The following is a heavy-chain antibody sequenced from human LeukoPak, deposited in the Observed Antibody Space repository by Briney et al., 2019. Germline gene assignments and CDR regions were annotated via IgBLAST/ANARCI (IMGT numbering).Heavy chain of an antibody. V-gene: IGHV3-74*01. J-gene: IGHJ4*02. CDR1: GFTFSSYW. D-gene: IGHD6-13*01. Sequence: GGSLRLSCAASGFTFSSYWMHWVRQAPGKGLVWVSRINSDGSSTSYADSVKGRFTISRDNLKNMVFLQMSTLRAEDTAIYYCAKSHASIWNVYDYWGQGTLVTVSS. CDR2: INSDGSST. CDR3: AKSHASIWNVYDY.